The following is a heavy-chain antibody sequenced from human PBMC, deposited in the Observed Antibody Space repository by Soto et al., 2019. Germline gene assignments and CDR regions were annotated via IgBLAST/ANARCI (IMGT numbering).Heavy chain of an antibody. CDR2: ISGSGGST. D-gene: IGHD2-2*01. J-gene: IGHJ6*02. CDR1: GFTFSSYA. CDR3: AKWGYCSSTSCYEVYYYGMDV. Sequence: EVQLLESGGGLVQPGGSLRLSCAASGFTFSSYAMSWVRQAPGKGLEWVSAISGSGGSTYYADSVKGRFTISRDNSKNTLYLRMNSLRAEDTAVYYCAKWGYCSSTSCYEVYYYGMDVWGQGTTVTVSS. V-gene: IGHV3-23*01.